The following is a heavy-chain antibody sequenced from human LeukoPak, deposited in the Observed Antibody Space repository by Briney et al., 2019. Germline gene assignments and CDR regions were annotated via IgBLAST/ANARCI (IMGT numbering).Heavy chain of an antibody. V-gene: IGHV3-33*01. CDR2: IWYDGSNK. J-gene: IGHJ4*02. D-gene: IGHD6-19*01. CDR3: ARESYSSGWYFDY. Sequence: GGSLRLSCAASGFTFSSYGMHWVRQAPGKGLEWVAVIWYDGSNKYYADSVKGRFTISRDNSKNTLYLQMNSLRAEDTAAYYCARESYSSGWYFDYCGQGTLVTVSS. CDR1: GFTFSSYG.